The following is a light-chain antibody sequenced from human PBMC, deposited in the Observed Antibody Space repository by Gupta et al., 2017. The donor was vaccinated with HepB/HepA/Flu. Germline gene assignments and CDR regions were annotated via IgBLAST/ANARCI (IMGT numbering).Light chain of an antibody. CDR3: QSYDSSLNGYV. V-gene: IGLV1-40*01. CDR1: NSNNGAIYD. Sequence: QSVLTQPPSVSGAPGQRVTIFCTGSNSNNGAIYDVHWYQQLPGTAPKLLIYGNVNRPSGVPDRFSGSKSGTSASLAITGLQADDEAYYYCQSYDSSLNGYVFGNGTKVTVL. J-gene: IGLJ1*01. CDR2: GNV.